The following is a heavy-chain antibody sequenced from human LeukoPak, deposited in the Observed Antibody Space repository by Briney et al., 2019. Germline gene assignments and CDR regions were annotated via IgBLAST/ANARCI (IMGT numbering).Heavy chain of an antibody. CDR2: ISYDGSNK. J-gene: IGHJ6*02. V-gene: IGHV3-30*18. CDR1: GFTFSSYG. CDR3: AKDRRRNENYYYGMDV. Sequence: GGSLRLSCAASGFTFSSYGMHCVRQAPGKGLEWVAVISYDGSNKHYVDSVKGRFTISRDNSKNTLFLQMNSLRAEDTAVYYCAKDRRRNENYYYGMDVWGQGTTVTVSS. D-gene: IGHD1-1*01.